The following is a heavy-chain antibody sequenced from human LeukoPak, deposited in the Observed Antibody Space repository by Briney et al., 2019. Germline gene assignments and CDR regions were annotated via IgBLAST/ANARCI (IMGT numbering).Heavy chain of an antibody. CDR2: ISGTGGST. CDR3: AKESGDDSSGYYEVFDY. V-gene: IGHV3-23*01. D-gene: IGHD3-22*01. Sequence: GGSLRLSCTASGFTFSSYAMSWVRQAPGKGLEWVSVISGTGGSTNHADSVKGRFTISRDNSKNTLYPQMNSLRAEDTAVYYCAKESGDDSSGYYEVFDYWGQGTPVTVSS. J-gene: IGHJ4*02. CDR1: GFTFSSYA.